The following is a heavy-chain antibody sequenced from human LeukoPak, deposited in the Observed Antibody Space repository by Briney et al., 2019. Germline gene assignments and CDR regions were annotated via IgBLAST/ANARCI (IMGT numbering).Heavy chain of an antibody. V-gene: IGHV4-34*01. CDR2: INHSGST. CDR1: GGPFSGYY. J-gene: IGHJ4*02. D-gene: IGHD6-13*01. CDR3: ARGQPTYSSSWYANY. Sequence: SETLSLTCAVYGGPFSGYYWTWIRQPPGKGLEWIGEINHSGSTNYNPSLKSRVTISVDTSKNQFSLKLSSVTAADTAVYYCARGQPTYSSSWYANYWGQGTLVTVSS.